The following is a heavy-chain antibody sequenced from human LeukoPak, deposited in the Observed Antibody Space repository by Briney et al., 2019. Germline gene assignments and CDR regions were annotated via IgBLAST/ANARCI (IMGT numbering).Heavy chain of an antibody. CDR2: IYSGGST. D-gene: IGHD3-10*01. CDR1: GFTVSSKY. J-gene: IGHJ3*02. Sequence: GGSLRLSCAASGFTVSSKYMNWVRQAPGKGLEWVSIIYSGGSTYYPDSVKGRFTISRDNSKNTLYLQMHGLRAEDTAVYYCARSVGAGGAFDIWGQGTMVTVSS. CDR3: ARSVGAGGAFDI. V-gene: IGHV3-53*01.